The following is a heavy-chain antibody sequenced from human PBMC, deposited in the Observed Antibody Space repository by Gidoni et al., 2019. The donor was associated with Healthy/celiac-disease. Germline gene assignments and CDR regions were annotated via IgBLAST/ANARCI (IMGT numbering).Heavy chain of an antibody. D-gene: IGHD3-10*01. CDR2: IDPSDSYT. J-gene: IGHJ6*02. CDR1: GYSFTSYW. V-gene: IGHV5-10-1*01. CDR3: ARLFRRMVWPSGDYYYGMDV. Sequence: ESLRISCKGSGYSFTSYWISWVRQMPGNGLEWMGRIDPSDSYTNYSPSFQGHVTISADKSISTAYLQWSSLKASDTAMYYCARLFRRMVWPSGDYYYGMDVWGQGTTVTVSS.